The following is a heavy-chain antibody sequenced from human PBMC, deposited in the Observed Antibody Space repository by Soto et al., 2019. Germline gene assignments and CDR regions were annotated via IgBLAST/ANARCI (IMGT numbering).Heavy chain of an antibody. V-gene: IGHV3-21*01. CDR1: GFTFSSYS. Sequence: EVQLVESGGGLVKPGGSLRLSCAASGFTFSSYSMNWVRQAPGKGLEWVSSISSSSSYIYYADSVKGRFTISRDNAKNSLYLQMNSLRAEDTAVYYCARDLNTAMGYYFDYWGQGTLVTVSS. CDR2: ISSSSSYI. D-gene: IGHD5-18*01. CDR3: ARDLNTAMGYYFDY. J-gene: IGHJ4*02.